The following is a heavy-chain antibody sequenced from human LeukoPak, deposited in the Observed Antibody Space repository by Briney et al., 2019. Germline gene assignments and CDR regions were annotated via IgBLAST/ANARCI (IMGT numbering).Heavy chain of an antibody. CDR3: ARDVDSSGWYSFDY. D-gene: IGHD6-19*01. CDR1: GFTVSSNY. Sequence: GGSLRPSCAASGFTVSSNYMSWVRQAPGKGLEWVSVIYSGGSTYYADSVKGRFTISRDNSKNTLYLQMNSLRAEDTAVYYCARDVDSSGWYSFDYWGQGTLVTASS. CDR2: IYSGGST. V-gene: IGHV3-53*01. J-gene: IGHJ4*02.